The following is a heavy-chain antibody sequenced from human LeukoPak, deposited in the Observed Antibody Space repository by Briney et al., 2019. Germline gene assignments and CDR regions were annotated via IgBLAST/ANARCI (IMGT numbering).Heavy chain of an antibody. CDR2: ISNSGDNT. J-gene: IGHJ4*02. CDR1: GFTFRSYT. D-gene: IGHD3-22*01. CDR3: AKIHYYESSGYLEY. Sequence: GGSLRLSCAASGFTFRSYTMNWVRQAPGKGLEWVSTISNSGDNTYYADSVKGLFTISRDNSKSTQSLQMNSLRAEDTAVYYCAKIHYYESSGYLEYWGQGTLVTVSS. V-gene: IGHV3-23*01.